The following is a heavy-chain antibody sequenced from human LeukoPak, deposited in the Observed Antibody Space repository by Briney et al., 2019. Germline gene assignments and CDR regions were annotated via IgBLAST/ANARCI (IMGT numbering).Heavy chain of an antibody. D-gene: IGHD3-22*01. CDR1: GYSFTSYW. CDR3: ARAPSINYYDSSGYYPDY. CDR2: IYPGDSDT. J-gene: IGHJ4*02. V-gene: IGHV5-51*01. Sequence: GESLKISCKGSGYSFTSYWIGWVRQMPGKGLECMGIIYPGDSDTRYTPSFHDQVTISADKSISTAYLQWNTLKASDTAMYYCARAPSINYYDSSGYYPDYWGQGTLVTVSS.